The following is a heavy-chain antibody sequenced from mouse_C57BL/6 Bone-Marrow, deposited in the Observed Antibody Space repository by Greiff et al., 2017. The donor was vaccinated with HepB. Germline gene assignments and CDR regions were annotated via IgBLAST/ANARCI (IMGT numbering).Heavy chain of an antibody. J-gene: IGHJ1*03. V-gene: IGHV1-62-2*01. CDR3: ARHEGRNSYYDYDGYFDV. D-gene: IGHD2-4*01. CDR2: FYPGSGSI. CDR1: GYTFTEYT. Sequence: QVQLQQSGAELVKPGASVKLSCKASGYTFTEYTIHWVKQRSGQGLEWIGWFYPGSGSIKFNEKFKDKATLTADKSSSTVYIELSRLTSEDSAVYFCARHEGRNSYYDYDGYFDVWGTGTTVTVSS.